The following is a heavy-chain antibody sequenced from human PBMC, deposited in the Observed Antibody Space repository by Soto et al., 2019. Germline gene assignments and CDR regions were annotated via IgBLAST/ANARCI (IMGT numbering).Heavy chain of an antibody. CDR3: ARRGDGSGSLDY. J-gene: IGHJ4*02. V-gene: IGHV4-4*03. D-gene: IGHD3-10*01. CDR1: GGSISSSSW. Sequence: QVQLQESGPGLVKPPGTLSLTCAVSGGSISSSSWWSWVRLPPGKGLEWIGEIYHSGTTNYSPSLKSRVTMSVEKSKNQFSRKLSSVTAADTAVYYCARRGDGSGSLDYGGQGPLVTVSS. CDR2: IYHSGTT.